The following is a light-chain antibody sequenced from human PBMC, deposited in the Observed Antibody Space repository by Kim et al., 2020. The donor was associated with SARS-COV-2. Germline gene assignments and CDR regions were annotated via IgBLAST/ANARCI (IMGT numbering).Light chain of an antibody. CDR1: QDIRNY. Sequence: AIRITQSPSSLSASTGDRVTVTCRASQDIRNYLAWYQQKPVKAPKLLIYAASTLQSGVPSRFSGSGSGTDFTLSISRLQSEDFATYYCQQYYSNPFTFGPGTKVDIK. J-gene: IGKJ3*01. CDR3: QQYYSNPFT. V-gene: IGKV1-8*01. CDR2: AAS.